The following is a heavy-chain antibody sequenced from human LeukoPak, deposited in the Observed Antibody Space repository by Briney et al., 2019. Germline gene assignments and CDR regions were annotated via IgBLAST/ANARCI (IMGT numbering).Heavy chain of an antibody. CDR2: INHSGTT. V-gene: IGHV4-34*01. D-gene: IGHD3-10*01. Sequence: SETLSLTCAVYGGSFSGYYWNWIRQPPGKGLEWIGEINHSGTTNYNPSLKSRVTISVDTSKIQFSLKLSSVTAADTAVYYCARGPYGSDTWGQGTLVTVSP. J-gene: IGHJ5*02. CDR1: GGSFSGYY. CDR3: ARGPYGSDT.